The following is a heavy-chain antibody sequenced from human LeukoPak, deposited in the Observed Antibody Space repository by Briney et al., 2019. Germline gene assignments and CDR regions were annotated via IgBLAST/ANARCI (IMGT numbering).Heavy chain of an antibody. Sequence: SETLSLTCTVSGGSISYYYLSWIRQPPGKGLQWIGYISYSGSTNYNPFLKSRVTISADTSKNQFSLKLSSVTAADTAVYYCARAYYSNPYYYYMDVWGKGATVTVSS. CDR1: GGSISYYY. CDR2: ISYSGST. J-gene: IGHJ6*03. D-gene: IGHD4-11*01. V-gene: IGHV4-59*01. CDR3: ARAYYSNPYYYYMDV.